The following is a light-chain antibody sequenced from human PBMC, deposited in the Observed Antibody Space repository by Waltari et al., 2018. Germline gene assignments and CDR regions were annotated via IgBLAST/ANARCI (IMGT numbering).Light chain of an antibody. J-gene: IGKJ2*03. CDR1: QGISTY. V-gene: IGKV1-17*01. CDR3: QQGDSYPYS. Sequence: DIQMSQSPSSLSASVGDIVTITCRASQGISTYLNWYQQRPGKAPKLLIFYANSLASGVPSRFSGSGSATEFTLTISSLQPEDFATYYCQQGDSYPYSFGQGTKVEIK. CDR2: YAN.